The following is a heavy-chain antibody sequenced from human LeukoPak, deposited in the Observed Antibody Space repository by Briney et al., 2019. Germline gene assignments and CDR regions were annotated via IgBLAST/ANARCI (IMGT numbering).Heavy chain of an antibody. Sequence: GGSLRLSCAASGFTFSSYWMNWVRQAPGKGLEWVANINQDGSAKYYVDSVKGRFTFSRDNAMNSLFLQMNSLRAEDTAVYYCARDVHGGAFDYWGQGTLVTVSS. J-gene: IGHJ4*02. CDR3: ARDVHGGAFDY. CDR2: INQDGSAK. D-gene: IGHD4-23*01. V-gene: IGHV3-7*01. CDR1: GFTFSSYW.